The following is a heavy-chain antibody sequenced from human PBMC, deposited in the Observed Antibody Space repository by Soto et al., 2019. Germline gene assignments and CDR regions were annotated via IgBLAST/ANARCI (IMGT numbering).Heavy chain of an antibody. J-gene: IGHJ5*02. CDR1: GVTFSSYE. V-gene: IGHV3-48*03. Sequence: XGSLRLSCSASGVTFSSYEMNWVRQAPGKGLEWVSYIISSGSTIYYADSVKGRFTISRDNAKNSLYLQMNSLRAEDTAVYYCARDSSGWYGFDHWGQGTLVTVSS. CDR2: IISSGSTI. D-gene: IGHD6-19*01. CDR3: ARDSSGWYGFDH.